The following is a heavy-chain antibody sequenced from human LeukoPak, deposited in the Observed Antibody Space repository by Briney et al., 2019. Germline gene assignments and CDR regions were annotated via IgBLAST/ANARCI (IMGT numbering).Heavy chain of an antibody. Sequence: GGSLRLSCAASGFTFSSYSMNWVRQAPGKGLEWVSSISSSSSYVYYADSVKGRFTISRDNAKNSLYLQMNSLRAEDTAVYYCAKGPTDSCWEKLHDWGQGTLVTVSS. CDR3: AKGPTDSCWEKLHD. J-gene: IGHJ4*02. CDR2: ISSSSSYV. D-gene: IGHD1-26*01. CDR1: GFTFSSYS. V-gene: IGHV3-21*01.